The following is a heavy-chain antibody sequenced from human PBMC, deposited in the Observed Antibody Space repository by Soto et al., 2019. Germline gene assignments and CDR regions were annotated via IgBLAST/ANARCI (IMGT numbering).Heavy chain of an antibody. D-gene: IGHD3-3*01. V-gene: IGHV3-74*01. CDR3: ARFRVPI. CDR2: INIDGSRT. CDR1: GFTFSSYW. J-gene: IGHJ3*02. Sequence: EVQLVESGGGLVQPGGSRRLSCAASGFTFSSYWMHWVRQAPGEGLVWVSRINIDGSRTNYADSVKGRFTISRDNAKNTLYLQMNRLRAEDAAIYYCARFRVPIWGQGTMFTVST.